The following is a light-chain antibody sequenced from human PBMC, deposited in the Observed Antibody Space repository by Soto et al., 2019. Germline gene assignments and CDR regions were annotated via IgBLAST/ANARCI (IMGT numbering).Light chain of an antibody. J-gene: IGKJ2*01. CDR1: QSVSSN. CDR3: QQYNNWPPYT. V-gene: IGKV3-15*01. Sequence: VMTQSPATLSVSPGERATLSCRASQSVSSNLAWYQQKPGQAPRLLIYGASTRATGIPARFSGSGSGTEFTLTISSLQSEDFALYYCQQYNNWPPYTFGQGTK. CDR2: GAS.